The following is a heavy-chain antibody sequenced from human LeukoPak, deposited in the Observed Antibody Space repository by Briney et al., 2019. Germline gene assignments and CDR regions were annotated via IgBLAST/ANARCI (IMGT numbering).Heavy chain of an antibody. D-gene: IGHD3-22*01. Sequence: SETLSLTCTVSGGSISTYYWSWIRQPPGKGLEWIGYISYSGSTNYNPSLKSRVTISVDTSKNQFSLKLSSVTAADTALYYCARRPFYYDSSGYYYGGFDFWGQGTMVTVSS. V-gene: IGHV4-59*08. CDR2: ISYSGST. J-gene: IGHJ3*01. CDR1: GGSISTYY. CDR3: ARRPFYYDSSGYYYGGFDF.